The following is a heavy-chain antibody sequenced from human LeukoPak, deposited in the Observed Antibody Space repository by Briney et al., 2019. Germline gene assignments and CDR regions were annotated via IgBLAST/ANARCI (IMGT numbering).Heavy chain of an antibody. D-gene: IGHD4-17*01. J-gene: IGHJ4*02. CDR1: GGSISSSSYY. CDR3: ARGGDYGVHFDY. CDR2: IYYSGRT. Sequence: SETLSLTCTVSGGSISSSSYYWGWIRQPPGKGLEWIGTIYYSGRTYYTPSLKSRVTISVDTSKNQFSLKLSSVTAADTAVYYCARGGDYGVHFDYWGQGTLVTVSS. V-gene: IGHV4-39*01.